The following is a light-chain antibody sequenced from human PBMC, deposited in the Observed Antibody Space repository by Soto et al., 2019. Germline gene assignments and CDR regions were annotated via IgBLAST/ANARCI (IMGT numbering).Light chain of an antibody. J-gene: IGKJ1*01. V-gene: IGKV3-15*01. Sequence: EIVMTQSPATLSVSPGERATLSCRASQSVSSNLAWYQQKPGQAPRLLIYGASTRATGIPARFSGSGSDTEFTLTISSLQSEDCAIYYCQHYNNWPPWTFGQGTKVEIK. CDR2: GAS. CDR1: QSVSSN. CDR3: QHYNNWPPWT.